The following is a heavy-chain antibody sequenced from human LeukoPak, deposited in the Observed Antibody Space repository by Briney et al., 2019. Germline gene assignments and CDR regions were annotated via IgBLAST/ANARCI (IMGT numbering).Heavy chain of an antibody. D-gene: IGHD3-10*01. CDR1: GGSFSGYY. J-gene: IGHJ5*02. Sequence: PSETLSLTCAVYGGSFSGYYWSWIRQSAGKGLEWIGRIYVSGSTTYNPSLNSRVTMSLDTSKNQFSLKLRSVTAADTVVYYCARDSGTTGEVKFDPWGQGTLVTVSS. V-gene: IGHV4-4*07. CDR2: IYVSGST. CDR3: ARDSGTTGEVKFDP.